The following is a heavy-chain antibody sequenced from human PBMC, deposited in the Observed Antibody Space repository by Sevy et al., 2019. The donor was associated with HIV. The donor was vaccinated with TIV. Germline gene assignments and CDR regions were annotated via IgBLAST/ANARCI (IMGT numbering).Heavy chain of an antibody. CDR3: ASQGGARSAFDI. J-gene: IGHJ3*02. CDR2: IYYSGST. Sequence: SETLSLTCTVSGGSISSSSYYWGWIRQPPGKGLEWIGSIYYSGSTYYNSSLKSRVTISVDTSKNQFSLKLSSVTAADTAVYYCASQGGARSAFDIWGQGTMVTVSS. D-gene: IGHD1-26*01. CDR1: GGSISSSSYY. V-gene: IGHV4-39*01.